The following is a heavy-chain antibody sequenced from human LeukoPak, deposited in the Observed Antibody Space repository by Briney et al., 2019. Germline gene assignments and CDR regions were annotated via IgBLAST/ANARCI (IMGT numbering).Heavy chain of an antibody. CDR2: ITSGSNDI. J-gene: IGHJ6*02. CDR1: GFTFSRYS. CDR3: ARDSLAGIHYGMDV. D-gene: IGHD6-19*01. V-gene: IGHV3-21*01. Sequence: GGSLRLSCAASGFTFSRYSMDWVRQAPGKGLEWVSSITSGSNDINYADSVEGRFTISRDNARNSLYLQMNSLKAEDTAVYYCARDSLAGIHYGMDVWGQGTTVTASS.